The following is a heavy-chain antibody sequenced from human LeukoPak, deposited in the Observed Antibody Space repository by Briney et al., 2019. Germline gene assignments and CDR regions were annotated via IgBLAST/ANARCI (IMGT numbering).Heavy chain of an antibody. Sequence: GASVKVSCKASGYTFTDYGFTWVRQAPGQGLEWMGGIIPIFCTANYAQKFQGRVTITADKSTSTAYMELSSLRSEDTAVYYCARDGGGIAADLRYSFGYWGQGTLVTVSS. CDR2: IIPIFCTA. D-gene: IGHD6-13*01. CDR3: ARDGGGIAADLRYSFGY. J-gene: IGHJ4*02. CDR1: GYTFTDYG. V-gene: IGHV1-69*06.